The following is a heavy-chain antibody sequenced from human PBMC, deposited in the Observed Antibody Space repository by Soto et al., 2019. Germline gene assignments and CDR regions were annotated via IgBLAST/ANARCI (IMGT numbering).Heavy chain of an antibody. J-gene: IGHJ4*02. CDR1: GGSISSGGYY. V-gene: IGHV4-31*03. D-gene: IGHD2-2*02. CDR2: IYYSGST. CDR3: AGYCSSTSCYTGTDY. Sequence: QVQLQESGPGLVKPSQTLSLTCTVSGGSISSGGYYWSWIRQHPGKGLEWIGYIYYSGSTYYNPSLKSRVTISVDTSKNQFSLKLSYVTAADTAVYYCAGYCSSTSCYTGTDYWGQGTLVTVSS.